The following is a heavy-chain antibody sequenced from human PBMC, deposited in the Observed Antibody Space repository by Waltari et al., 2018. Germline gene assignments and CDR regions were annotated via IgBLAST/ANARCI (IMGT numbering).Heavy chain of an antibody. D-gene: IGHD3-3*01. CDR1: GFTFSSYS. CDR2: ISSSSSTI. V-gene: IGHV3-48*04. J-gene: IGHJ5*02. Sequence: EVQLVESGGGLVQPGGSLRLSCAASGFTFSSYSMNWVRQAPGKGLEWGSYISSSSSTIYDADSVKGRFTISRDNAKNSLYLQMNSLRAEDTAVYYCAREGEFLEWFIPPGWFDPWGQGTLVTVSS. CDR3: AREGEFLEWFIPPGWFDP.